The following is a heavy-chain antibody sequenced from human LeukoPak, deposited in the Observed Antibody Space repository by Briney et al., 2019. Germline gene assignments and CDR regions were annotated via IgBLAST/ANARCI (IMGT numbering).Heavy chain of an antibody. V-gene: IGHV3-23*01. J-gene: IGHJ4*02. Sequence: GGSLRLSCAASGFTFSSYAMSWVRQAPGKGLEWVSAISGSGGSTYYAGSVKGRFTISRDNSKNTLYLQMNSLRAEDAAVYYCAKLTGSNCYLPVDYWGQGALVTVSS. CDR2: ISGSGGST. CDR3: AKLTGSNCYLPVDY. D-gene: IGHD2-21*02. CDR1: GFTFSSYA.